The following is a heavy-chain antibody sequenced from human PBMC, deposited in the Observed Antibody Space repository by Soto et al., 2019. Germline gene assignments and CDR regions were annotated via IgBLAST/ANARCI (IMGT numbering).Heavy chain of an antibody. V-gene: IGHV5-51*01. Sequence: GESLKISCEGFGYNFATYWIAWVRQMPGEGLEYMGIIYPGDSDSRYSPSFQGQVTISADKSISTAYLQWSSLKASDTAMYYCARGIAARPSDYFDYWGQGTLVTVSS. CDR2: IYPGDSDS. CDR3: ARGIAARPSDYFDY. D-gene: IGHD6-6*01. J-gene: IGHJ4*02. CDR1: GYNFATYW.